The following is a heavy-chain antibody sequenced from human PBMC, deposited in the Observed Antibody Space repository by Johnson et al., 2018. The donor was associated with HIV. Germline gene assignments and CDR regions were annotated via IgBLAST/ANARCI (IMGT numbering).Heavy chain of an antibody. CDR2: IRYDESDK. Sequence: QVQLVESGGGVVQPGGSLRLSCAASGFTFSSYGMHWVRQSPGRGLEWVAFIRYDESDKYYADSVKGRFNMSRDNSKNTVYLQMNSLRVEDTAVYYCTKDGQPYYNFWSASPDVFDIWGQGTMVSVSS. D-gene: IGHD3-3*01. J-gene: IGHJ3*02. CDR1: GFTFSSYG. V-gene: IGHV3-30*02. CDR3: TKDGQPYYNFWSASPDVFDI.